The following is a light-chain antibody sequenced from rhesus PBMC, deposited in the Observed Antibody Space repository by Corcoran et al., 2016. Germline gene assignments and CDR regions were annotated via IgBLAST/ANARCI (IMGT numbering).Light chain of an antibody. CDR3: QQYNSAPFT. J-gene: IGKJ3*01. CDR2: KAS. Sequence: DIQMTQSPSSLSASVGDRVTITCRASQGISSWLAWYQQKPGKAPKLLIYKASSLQSGVPSRFSGGGAGTDFTLTINSLQPEDSATYYCQQYNSAPFTFGPGTKLDIK. CDR1: QGISSW. V-gene: IGKV1-21*01.